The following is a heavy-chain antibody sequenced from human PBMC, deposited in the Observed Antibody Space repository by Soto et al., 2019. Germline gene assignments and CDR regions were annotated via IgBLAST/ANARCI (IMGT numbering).Heavy chain of an antibody. CDR2: IIPIFGTA. J-gene: IGHJ6*02. D-gene: IGHD6-13*01. CDR3: ARDLSIAAAGTPPYYYYGMDV. Sequence: SVKVSCKASGGTFSSYAISWVRQAPGQGLEWMGGIIPIFGTANYAQKFQGRVTITADESTSTAYMELSSLRSEDTAVYYCARDLSIAAAGTPPYYYYGMDVWGQGTTVTVSS. CDR1: GGTFSSYA. V-gene: IGHV1-69*13.